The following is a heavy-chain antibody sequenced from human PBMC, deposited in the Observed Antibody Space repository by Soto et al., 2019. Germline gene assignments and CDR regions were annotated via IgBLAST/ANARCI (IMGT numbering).Heavy chain of an antibody. CDR3: ARQVMYYDFWSGYYDLAYYYYMDV. CDR1: GRAISSSRYY. J-gene: IGHJ6*03. CDR2: IYYRGST. Sequence: SETLSLTPTVSGRAISSSRYYWGWIRQPPGKGLEWIGSIYYRGSTYYNPSLKSRVTISVDTSMIQFSLKLISVTAADTAVYYCARQVMYYDFWSGYYDLAYYYYMDVWGKGTTVT. V-gene: IGHV4-39*01. D-gene: IGHD3-3*01.